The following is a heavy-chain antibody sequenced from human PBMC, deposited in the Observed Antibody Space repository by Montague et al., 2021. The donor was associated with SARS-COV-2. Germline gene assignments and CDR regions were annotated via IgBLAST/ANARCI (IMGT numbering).Heavy chain of an antibody. V-gene: IGHV4-31*03. D-gene: IGHD2-15*01. Sequence: TLSLTCTVSGGSISNGGCYCSWIRQHPGKGLEWIGYMYDSGSTYYNPSLTSRVTMSLDTSKNQFSLKLSSVTAADTAVYYCARGDGVVVAAPDIWGQGTMVTVSS. J-gene: IGHJ3*02. CDR2: MYDSGST. CDR3: ARGDGVVVAAPDI. CDR1: GGSISNGGCY.